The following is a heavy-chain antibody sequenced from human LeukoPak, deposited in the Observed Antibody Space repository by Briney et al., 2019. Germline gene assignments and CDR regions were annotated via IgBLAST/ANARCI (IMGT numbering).Heavy chain of an antibody. J-gene: IGHJ4*02. CDR2: ISYDGSNK. CDR1: GFTFSSYG. V-gene: IGHV3-30*03. CDR3: ARFGGVIVSVY. Sequence: GGSLRLSCAASGFTFSSYGMHWVRQAPGKGLEWVAVISYDGSNKYYADSVKGRFTISRDNSKNTLYLQMNSLRAEDTAVYYCARFGGVIVSVYWGQGTLVTVSS. D-gene: IGHD3-16*02.